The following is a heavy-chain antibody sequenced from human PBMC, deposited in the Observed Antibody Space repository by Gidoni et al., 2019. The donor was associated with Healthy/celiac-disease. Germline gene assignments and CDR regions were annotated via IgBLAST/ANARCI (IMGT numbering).Heavy chain of an antibody. CDR3: ARDDGYKSHD. CDR2: IIPILGIA. D-gene: IGHD6-25*01. CDR1: GGTFSSYT. V-gene: IGHV1-69*08. J-gene: IGHJ4*02. Sequence: QVQLVQSGAEVKKPGSSVKVSCKASGGTFSSYTISWVRQAPGQGLEWLGRIIPILGIANYEQKFQGRVTITADKSTSTAYMELSSLRSEDTAVYYCARDDGYKSHDWGQGTLVTVSS.